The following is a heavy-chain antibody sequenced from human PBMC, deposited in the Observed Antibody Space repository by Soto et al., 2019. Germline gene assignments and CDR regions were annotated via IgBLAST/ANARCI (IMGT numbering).Heavy chain of an antibody. CDR2: IWSDGSTK. D-gene: IGHD3-16*01. Sequence: QVQLVEPGGGVVQPGRSLSLSCAASGFTLSSSGMHWVRQAPGKGLEWVAVIWSDGSTKDYADSVKGRFTISRDNSKNTLYLQMSSLRAEDTAVYYCARDKGGAPFDYWGQGTLVTVSS. CDR1: GFTLSSSG. CDR3: ARDKGGAPFDY. J-gene: IGHJ4*02. V-gene: IGHV3-33*01.